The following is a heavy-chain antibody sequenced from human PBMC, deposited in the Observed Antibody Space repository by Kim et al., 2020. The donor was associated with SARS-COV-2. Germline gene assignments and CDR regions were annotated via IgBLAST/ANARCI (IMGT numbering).Heavy chain of an antibody. CDR2: IWYDGSNK. J-gene: IGHJ6*02. Sequence: GGSLRLSCAASGFTFSSYGMHWVRQAPGKGLEWVAVIWYDGSNKYYADSVKGRFTISRDNSKNTLYLQMNSLRAEDTAVYYCARDWVVVVPAAIELGGMDVWGQGTTVTVSS. CDR1: GFTFSSYG. V-gene: IGHV3-33*01. CDR3: ARDWVVVVPAAIELGGMDV. D-gene: IGHD2-2*01.